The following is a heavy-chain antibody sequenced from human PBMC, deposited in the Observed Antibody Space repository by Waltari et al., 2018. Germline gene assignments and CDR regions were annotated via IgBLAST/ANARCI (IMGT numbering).Heavy chain of an antibody. Sequence: QLQLQESGPGLVNPSETLSLTCSVSGDSIISTYHSCGWIRQPPGKGLVWIGSIYYSGDTFYSPSLSSRVTISVDTSKNQFSLKLTSVTAADTALYYCARVTSEFRSPYFYFDLWGRGTLVTVSA. V-gene: IGHV4-39*07. CDR3: ARVTSEFRSPYFYFDL. CDR2: IYYSGDT. CDR1: GDSIISTYHS. J-gene: IGHJ2*01.